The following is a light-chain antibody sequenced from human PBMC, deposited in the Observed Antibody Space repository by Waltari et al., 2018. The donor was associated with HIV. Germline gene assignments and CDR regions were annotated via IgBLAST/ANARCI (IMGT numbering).Light chain of an antibody. V-gene: IGLV3-19*01. CDR1: SLCNYY. Sequence: SSDLSQDPAVSVALGQTVRLTCQGDSLCNYYASWYQQKPGQAPILVIFGKNKRPSGIPDRFSGSNSGNTASLTITGAQAEDEADYYCNSRDSSDNHVFGGGTKVTV. CDR2: GKN. CDR3: NSRDSSDNHV. J-gene: IGLJ3*02.